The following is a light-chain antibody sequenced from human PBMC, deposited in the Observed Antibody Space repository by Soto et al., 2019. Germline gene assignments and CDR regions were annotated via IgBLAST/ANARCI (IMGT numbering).Light chain of an antibody. J-gene: IGKJ5*01. CDR1: QDISNY. CDR2: DAS. Sequence: DIQMTQSPSSLSASVGDRVTITCQASQDISNYLNWYQQKPGKAPKLRIHDASNLETGVPSRFSGSGSATDFTFTISSLQPEDIATYYCQQYDNLLITFGQGTRLEIK. V-gene: IGKV1-33*01. CDR3: QQYDNLLIT.